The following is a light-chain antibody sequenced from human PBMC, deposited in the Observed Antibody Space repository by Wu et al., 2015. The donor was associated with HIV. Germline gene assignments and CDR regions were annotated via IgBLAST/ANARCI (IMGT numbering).Light chain of an antibody. J-gene: IGKJ2*01. CDR1: QNINND. CDR3: QRSYSKSPYT. V-gene: IGKV1-39*01. Sequence: DIQMTQSPSSLSASVGDRVTITCRASQNINNDLNWYQQKPGKAPKLLIYGASSLRSGVPSRFSGRGSGTDFTLTISSLQPEDFASYYCQRSYSKSPYTFGQGTKLDIK. CDR2: GAS.